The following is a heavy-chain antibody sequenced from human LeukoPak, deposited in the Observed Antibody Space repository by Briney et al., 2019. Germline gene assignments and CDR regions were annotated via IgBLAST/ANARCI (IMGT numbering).Heavy chain of an antibody. V-gene: IGHV3-9*01. CDR1: GFTFDDYA. J-gene: IGHJ4*02. CDR3: AKAGGYGSGSYSMY. D-gene: IGHD3-10*01. CDR2: ISRNSGSI. Sequence: GRSLRLSCAASGFTFDDYAMHWVRQAPGKGLGWVSGISRNSGSIGYADSVKGRFTISRDNAKNSLYLQMNSLRAEDTALYYCAKAGGYGSGSYSMYWGQGTLVTVSS.